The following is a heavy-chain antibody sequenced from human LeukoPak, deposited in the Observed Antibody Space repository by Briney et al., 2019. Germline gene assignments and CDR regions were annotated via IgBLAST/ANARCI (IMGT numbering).Heavy chain of an antibody. D-gene: IGHD2-2*01. Sequence: KPSETLSLTCTVSGDSISSSNCYWGWIRQPPGKGLEWIGSIYFSGGTYYNASLKSRVTISVDTSKNQFSLKLSSVTAADTAVYYCARVGQLAFDYWGQGTLVTVSS. J-gene: IGHJ4*02. CDR3: ARVGQLAFDY. CDR2: IYFSGGT. V-gene: IGHV4-39*07. CDR1: GDSISSSNCY.